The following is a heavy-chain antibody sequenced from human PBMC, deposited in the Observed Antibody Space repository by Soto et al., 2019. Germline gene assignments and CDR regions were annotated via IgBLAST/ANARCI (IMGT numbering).Heavy chain of an antibody. CDR2: IYPGDHET. J-gene: IGHJ4*02. Sequence: XESLKVSWQCSGDTFSNFLIGLVRQLPGKGLEWMGIIYPGDHETRYSPSFHGKVTISADKSINTAYLQWNSLEASDTAFYFCARSPRSSPYFDYWGQGALVTVSS. CDR3: ARSPRSSPYFDY. D-gene: IGHD6-13*01. CDR1: GDTFSNFL. V-gene: IGHV5-51*01.